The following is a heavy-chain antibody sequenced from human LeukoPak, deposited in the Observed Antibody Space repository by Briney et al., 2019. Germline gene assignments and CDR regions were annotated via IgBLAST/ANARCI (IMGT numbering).Heavy chain of an antibody. CDR3: ARQQGQWLAHFDY. CDR1: GGSISSYY. CDR2: IYYSGST. V-gene: IGHV4-59*08. D-gene: IGHD6-19*01. J-gene: IGHJ4*02. Sequence: PSETLSPTCTVSGGSISSYYWSWIRQPPGKGLEWIGYIYYSGSTNYNPSLKSRVTISVDTSKNQFSLKLSSVTAADTAVYYCARQQGQWLAHFDYWGQGTLVTVSS.